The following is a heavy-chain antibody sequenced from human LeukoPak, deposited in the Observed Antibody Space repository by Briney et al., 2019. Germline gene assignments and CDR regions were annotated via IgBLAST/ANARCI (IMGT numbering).Heavy chain of an antibody. D-gene: IGHD1-20*01. CDR2: IYYSGST. CDR1: GGSISSYY. J-gene: IGHJ4*02. V-gene: IGHV4-59*01. Sequence: TLSLTXTVSGGSISSYYWSWIWQPPGKGLEWIGYIYYSGSTNYNPSLKSRVTISVDTSKNQFSLKLSSVTAADTAVYYCARDHPYNWNYFDYWGQGTLVTVSS. CDR3: ARDHPYNWNYFDY.